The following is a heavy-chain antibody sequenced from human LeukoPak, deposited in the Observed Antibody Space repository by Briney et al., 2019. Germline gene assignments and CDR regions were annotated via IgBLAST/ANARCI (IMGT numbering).Heavy chain of an antibody. CDR1: GFTVSSNY. CDR3: ARASGRIAAAGSDAFDI. J-gene: IGHJ3*02. Sequence: PGGSLRLSCAASGFTVSSNYMSWVRQAPGKGLEWVSVIYSGGSTYYADSVKGRFTISRDNSKNTLYLQMNSLRAEDTAVYYCARASGRIAAAGSDAFDIWGQGTMVTVSS. V-gene: IGHV3-66*01. D-gene: IGHD6-13*01. CDR2: IYSGGST.